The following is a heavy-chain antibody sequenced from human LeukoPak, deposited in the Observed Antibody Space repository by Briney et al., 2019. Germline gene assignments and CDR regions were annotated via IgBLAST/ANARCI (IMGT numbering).Heavy chain of an antibody. CDR1: GYTFTSYG. D-gene: IGHD4-23*01. J-gene: IGHJ4*02. CDR3: ARGSMTTVVTPQAY. Sequence: GASVKVSCKASGYTFTSYGISWVRQAPGQGLEWMGWISAYNGNTNYAQKLQGRVTMTTDTSTSTAYMELRSLRSDDTAVYYCARGSMTTVVTPQAYWGQGTLVTVSS. CDR2: ISAYNGNT. V-gene: IGHV1-18*01.